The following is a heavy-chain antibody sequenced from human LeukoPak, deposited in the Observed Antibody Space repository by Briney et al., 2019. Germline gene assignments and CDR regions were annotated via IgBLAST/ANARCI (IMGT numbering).Heavy chain of an antibody. CDR3: ARRSNGSYNNYGLDV. CDR2: ISSDGSDK. D-gene: IGHD1-14*01. CDR1: GFTFSPHA. V-gene: IGHV3-30-3*01. Sequence: PGGSLRLSCAASGFTFSPHAMHWVRQAPGKGLKWVAVISSDGSDKYYADSVQGRFTISRDNSKNTLYLQMNSLRPEDTAVYYCARRSNGSYNNYGLDVWGQGTTVTVSS. J-gene: IGHJ6*02.